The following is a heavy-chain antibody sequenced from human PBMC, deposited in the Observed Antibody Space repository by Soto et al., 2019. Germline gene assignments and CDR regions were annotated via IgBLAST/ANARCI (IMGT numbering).Heavy chain of an antibody. CDR2: IGISGDT. CDR3: ARGQEVGAHFFDS. V-gene: IGHV3-13*04. CDR1: GFTFSKFD. D-gene: IGHD2-15*01. Sequence: XVSLLLSCEAPGFTFSKFDMHWVRQPTGKGLEWVSTIGISGDTYYAVSVKGRFTISRDNAKNSLSLQMNSLRAGDTALYFCARGQEVGAHFFDSWGQGTQVTVSS. J-gene: IGHJ4*02.